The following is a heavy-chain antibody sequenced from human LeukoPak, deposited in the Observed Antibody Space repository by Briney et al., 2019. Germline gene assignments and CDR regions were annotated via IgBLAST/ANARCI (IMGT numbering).Heavy chain of an antibody. CDR2: ISGNGRFI. CDR1: GVTFSRYA. Sequence: PGGSLRLSCAASGVTFSRYAMSWVRQAPGKGLEWLSYISGNGRFIEYADSVKGRFTISRDNAQNLLYLQMNSLRAEDTAIYYCARDLNTGMDVWGRGTTVTVSS. CDR3: ARDLNTGMDV. V-gene: IGHV3-48*03. J-gene: IGHJ6*02. D-gene: IGHD2/OR15-2a*01.